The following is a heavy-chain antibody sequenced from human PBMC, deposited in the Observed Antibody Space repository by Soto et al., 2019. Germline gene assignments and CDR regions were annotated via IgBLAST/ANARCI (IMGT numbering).Heavy chain of an antibody. CDR2: MSHSGGT. D-gene: IGHD1-1*01. CDR1: GGFVSSGSYY. Sequence: QVQLQQWGAGLLKPSETLSLTCAVYGGFVSSGSYYWSWIRQPPEKGLEWIGEMSHSGGTHFNPSPKSRVIISVDTSQTQVSLKMSSVTAADTALYYCARVERGTATTVVDAFDIWGPGTMVTVSS. CDR3: ARVERGTATTVVDAFDI. V-gene: IGHV4-34*01. J-gene: IGHJ3*02.